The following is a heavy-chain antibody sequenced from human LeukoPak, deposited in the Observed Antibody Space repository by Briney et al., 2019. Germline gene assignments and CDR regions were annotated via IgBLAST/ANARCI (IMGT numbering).Heavy chain of an antibody. J-gene: IGHJ4*02. CDR1: GYTFTGYY. Sequence: GASVKVSCKAFGYTFTGYYMHWVRQAPGQGLEWMGWISAYNGNTNYAQKLQGRVTMTTDTSTSTAYMELRSLRSDDTAVYYCARVKHRVAVDWGQGTLVTVSS. V-gene: IGHV1-18*04. CDR2: ISAYNGNT. D-gene: IGHD2-21*01. CDR3: ARVKHRVAVD.